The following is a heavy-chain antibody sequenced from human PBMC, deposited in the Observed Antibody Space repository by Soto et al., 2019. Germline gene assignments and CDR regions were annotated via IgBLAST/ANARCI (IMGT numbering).Heavy chain of an antibody. J-gene: IGHJ4*02. CDR3: ARDRDDYGSGNYYNRIDF. D-gene: IGHD3-10*01. CDR1: GGIFSTYA. CDR2: IIPIFGTP. V-gene: IGHV1-69*01. Sequence: QVQLVQSGAEVKKPGSSVKVSCKASGGIFSTYAISWLRRAPGQGLEWMGGIIPIFGTPNYAQRFQGRGTITADASTSTAYMELSRLRSEDTAVYYCARDRDDYGSGNYYNRIDFWGQGTLVTVSS.